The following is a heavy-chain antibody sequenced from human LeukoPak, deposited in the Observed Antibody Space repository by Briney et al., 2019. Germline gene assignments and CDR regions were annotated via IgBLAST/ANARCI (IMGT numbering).Heavy chain of an antibody. Sequence: GGSLRLSRAASGFTFSSYAMSWVRQAPGKGLEWVSAISGSGGSTYYADSVKGRFTISRDNSKNTLYLQMNSLRAEDTAVYYCAKALEEYDILTGPFNWGQGTLVTVSS. CDR1: GFTFSSYA. J-gene: IGHJ4*02. CDR2: ISGSGGST. CDR3: AKALEEYDILTGPFN. D-gene: IGHD3-9*01. V-gene: IGHV3-23*01.